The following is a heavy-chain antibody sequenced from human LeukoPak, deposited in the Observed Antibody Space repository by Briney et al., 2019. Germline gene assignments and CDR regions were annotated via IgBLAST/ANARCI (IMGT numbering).Heavy chain of an antibody. D-gene: IGHD1-26*01. CDR3: ATSSGSYYEGYYFDY. V-gene: IGHV1-24*01. CDR1: GYTLTELS. Sequence: GASVKVSCKVFGYTLTELSMHWVRQAPGKGLEWMGGFDPEDGEAIYAQKFQGRVTMTEDTSTDTAYMELSSLRSEDTAVYYCATSSGSYYEGYYFDYWGQGTLVTVSS. J-gene: IGHJ4*02. CDR2: FDPEDGEA.